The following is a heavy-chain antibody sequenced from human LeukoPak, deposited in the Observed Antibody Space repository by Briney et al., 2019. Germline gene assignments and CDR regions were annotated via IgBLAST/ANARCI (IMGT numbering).Heavy chain of an antibody. CDR1: GFTFNNCA. D-gene: IGHD5-12*01. CDR2: TRFDGGLT. Sequence: GGSLRLSCAASGFTFNNCAMNWVRQAPGKGLEWVSFTRFDGGLTYYGDSVKGRFPISRDNTKNTLYLQMNSLRPEDTAVYFCAKASLGVAKSYFDSWGQGTLVTVSS. CDR3: AKASLGVAKSYFDS. J-gene: IGHJ4*02. V-gene: IGHV3-30*02.